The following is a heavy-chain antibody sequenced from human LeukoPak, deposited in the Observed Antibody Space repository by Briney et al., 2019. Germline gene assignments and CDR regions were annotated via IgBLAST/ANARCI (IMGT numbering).Heavy chain of an antibody. J-gene: IGHJ4*02. CDR2: ISNSGTTR. V-gene: IGHV3-48*03. D-gene: IGHD3-10*01. Sequence: PGGSLRLSCAASGFNFRNYEMNWVRQAPGKGLEWVSYISNSGTTRQYADSVKGRFTISRDNAKNSLYLQMNSLRDDDTAVYYCAPNYYGSGSPRWGQGTLVTVFS. CDR1: GFNFRNYE. CDR3: APNYYGSGSPR.